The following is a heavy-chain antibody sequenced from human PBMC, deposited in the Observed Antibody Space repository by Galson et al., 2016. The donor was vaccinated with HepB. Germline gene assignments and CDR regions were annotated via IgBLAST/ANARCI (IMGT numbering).Heavy chain of an antibody. D-gene: IGHD5/OR15-5a*01. Sequence: SLRLSCAASGITFSTYAMSWVRQAPGKGLEWVSAISGSGDSTYYADSVKGRFTISRDNSKNTLSLQMNSLRAEDTAVYFCARDIYEGAMDVWGKGTTVTVSS. CDR1: GITFSTYA. V-gene: IGHV3-23*01. CDR2: ISGSGDST. J-gene: IGHJ6*03. CDR3: ARDIYEGAMDV.